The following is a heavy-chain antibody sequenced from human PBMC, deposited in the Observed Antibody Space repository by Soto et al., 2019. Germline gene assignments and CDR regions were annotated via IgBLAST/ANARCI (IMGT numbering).Heavy chain of an antibody. V-gene: IGHV1-3*01. Sequence: GSPLKLSSKVARYSYASNAIRWVRQATRQRLEWMGRINAGNGNTKYSRRFQGRATFTRDTSASTAYMELSSLRSEDTAVYFCARNLRGAYTSGQVDVFDYWGKGSLDTVSS. J-gene: IGHJ4*02. D-gene: IGHD5-18*01. CDR2: INAGNGNT. CDR1: RYSYASNA. CDR3: ARNLRGAYTSGQVDVFDY.